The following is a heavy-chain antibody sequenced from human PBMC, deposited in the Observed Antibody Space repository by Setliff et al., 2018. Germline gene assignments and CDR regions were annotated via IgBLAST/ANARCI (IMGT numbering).Heavy chain of an antibody. D-gene: IGHD3-22*01. CDR3: ARGIYYFDIMGDP. J-gene: IGHJ5*02. V-gene: IGHV1-18*01. Sequence: ASVKVSCKASGYTFTNYGVTWVRQAPGQGLEWMGWISAYNGFIVYAPKFQGRVILTTDTSTTTVYMELRSLRSDDTAVYYCARGIYYFDIMGDPWGQGTLVTVSS. CDR2: ISAYNGFI. CDR1: GYTFTNYG.